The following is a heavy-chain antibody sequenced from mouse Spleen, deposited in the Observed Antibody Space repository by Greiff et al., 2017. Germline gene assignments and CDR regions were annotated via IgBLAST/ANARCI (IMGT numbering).Heavy chain of an antibody. V-gene: IGHV5-16*01. Sequence: EVKVVESEGGLVQPGSSMKLSCTASGFTFSDYYMAWVRQVPEKGLEWVANINYDGSSTYYLDSLKSRFIISRDNAKNILYLQMSSLKSEDTATYYCARDLGTSGFAYWGQGTLVTVSA. CDR3: ARDLGTSGFAY. D-gene: IGHD3-3*01. J-gene: IGHJ3*01. CDR1: GFTFSDYY. CDR2: INYDGSST.